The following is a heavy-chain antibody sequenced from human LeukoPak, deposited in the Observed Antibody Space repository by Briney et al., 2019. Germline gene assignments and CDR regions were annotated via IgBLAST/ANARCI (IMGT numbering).Heavy chain of an antibody. D-gene: IGHD6-19*01. Sequence: SETLPLTCTVSGGSISSGSYYWTWIRQPAGKGLEWIGRMYTSGSTNYNPSLKSRVTISVDTSKNQFSLKLSSVTAADTAVYYCARHAPLGYSSVRHYFDYWGRGTLVTVSS. V-gene: IGHV4-61*02. CDR2: MYTSGST. CDR3: ARHAPLGYSSVRHYFDY. J-gene: IGHJ4*02. CDR1: GGSISSGSYY.